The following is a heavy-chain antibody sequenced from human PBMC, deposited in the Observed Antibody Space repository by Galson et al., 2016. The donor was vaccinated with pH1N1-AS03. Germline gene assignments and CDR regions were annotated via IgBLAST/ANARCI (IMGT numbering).Heavy chain of an antibody. CDR3: ARESSTNSVAAFDI. CDR2: IGVAGDT. Sequence: SLRLSCAASGFTFSSYEMHWVRQYTGKGLEWVSAIGVAGDTFYTDSVKGRSTISRENAKNSFYLQMNTLRAGDTAVYYCARESSTNSVAAFDIWGQGTMVTVSS. J-gene: IGHJ3*02. D-gene: IGHD1-1*01. CDR1: GFTFSSYE. V-gene: IGHV3-13*01.